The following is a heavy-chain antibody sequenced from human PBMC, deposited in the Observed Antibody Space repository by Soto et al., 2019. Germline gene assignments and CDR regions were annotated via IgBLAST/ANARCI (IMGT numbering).Heavy chain of an antibody. CDR2: ISAHKGNT. Sequence: ASVKVSCKASGYTFTTYGITWVRQAPGQGLEWMGWISAHKGNTNYAQKLQGSLTMTTDTSTTTAYMELRSLRSDDTAVYYCARDGMAVAGFFDYWGQGTLVTVSS. D-gene: IGHD6-19*01. CDR1: GYTFTTYG. CDR3: ARDGMAVAGFFDY. V-gene: IGHV1-18*01. J-gene: IGHJ4*02.